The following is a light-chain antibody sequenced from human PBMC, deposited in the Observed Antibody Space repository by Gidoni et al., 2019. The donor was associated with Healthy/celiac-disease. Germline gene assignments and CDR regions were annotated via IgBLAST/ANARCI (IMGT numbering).Light chain of an antibody. CDR1: QSISSY. Sequence: DIQMTQSPSSLSASAGDRVTITCRASQSISSYLNWYQQKPGKAPKLLIYAASSLQSGVPSRFSGSGSGTDFTLTISSLQPEDFATYYCQQSYSTPRWTFXQXTKVEIK. CDR2: AAS. V-gene: IGKV1-39*01. CDR3: QQSYSTPRWT. J-gene: IGKJ1*01.